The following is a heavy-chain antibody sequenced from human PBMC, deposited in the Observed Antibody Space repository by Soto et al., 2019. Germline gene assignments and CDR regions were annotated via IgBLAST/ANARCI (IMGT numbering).Heavy chain of an antibody. CDR3: ARDYYGSGSAYNRYYFDY. CDR2: INHSGST. Sequence: YGGSFSGYYWSWIRQPPGKGLEWIGEINHSGSTNYNPSLKSRVTISVDTSKNQFSLKLSSVTAADTAVYYCARDYYGSGSAYNRYYFDYWGQGTLVTVSS. CDR1: GGSFSGYY. J-gene: IGHJ4*02. V-gene: IGHV4-34*01. D-gene: IGHD3-10*01.